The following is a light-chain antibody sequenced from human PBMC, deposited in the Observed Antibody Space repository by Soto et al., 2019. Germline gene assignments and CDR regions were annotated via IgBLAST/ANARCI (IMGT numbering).Light chain of an antibody. J-gene: IGLJ1*01. CDR1: SSDVGSYNR. CDR2: EVS. V-gene: IGLV2-18*01. CDR3: SLYTSTITFV. Sequence: QSALTQPPSVSGSPGQSVTIPCTGTSSDVGSYNRVSWYQQPPGTAPKLIIYEVSTRPSGVPDRFSGSKSGNMASLTISGLQAEDEADYYCSLYTSTITFVFGTGTKLTVL.